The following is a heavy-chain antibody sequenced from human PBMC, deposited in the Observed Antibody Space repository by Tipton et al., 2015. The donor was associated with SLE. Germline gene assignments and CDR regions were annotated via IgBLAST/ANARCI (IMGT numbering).Heavy chain of an antibody. J-gene: IGHJ4*02. V-gene: IGHV4-34*01. CDR3: ARWGRSSGWYGY. CDR1: GGSFSGYY. CDR2: INHSGST. Sequence: TLSLTCAVYGGSFSGYYWSWIRQPPGKGLGWIGEINHSGSTNYNPSLKSRVTISVDTSKNQFSLKLSSVTAADTAVYYCARWGRSSGWYGYWGQGTLVTVSS. D-gene: IGHD6-19*01.